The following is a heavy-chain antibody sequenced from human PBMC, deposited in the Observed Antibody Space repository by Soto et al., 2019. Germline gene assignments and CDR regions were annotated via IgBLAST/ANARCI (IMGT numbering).Heavy chain of an antibody. CDR2: IYHSGST. CDR1: GYSISSGYY. J-gene: IGHJ5*02. V-gene: IGHV4-38-2*01. D-gene: IGHD3-9*01. CDR3: ARVGYYDILTGYSNWFDP. Sequence: SETLSLTCAVSGYSISSGYYWGWIRQPPGKGLEWIGSIYHSGSTYYNPSLKSRVTISVDTSKNQFSLKLSSVTAADTAVYYCARVGYYDILTGYSNWFDPWGQGTLVTVSS.